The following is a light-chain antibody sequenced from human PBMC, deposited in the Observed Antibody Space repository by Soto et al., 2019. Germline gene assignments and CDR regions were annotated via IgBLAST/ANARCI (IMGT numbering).Light chain of an antibody. Sequence: QSALTQPRSVSGSPGQSVTISCTGTSSDVGGYDYVSWYQQHPGKAPKLMIYDVTKRPSGVPDRFSGSRSGNTASLTISGLQAEDDADYYCCSYACTYPFYVFGTGTKVTVL. CDR2: DVT. CDR3: CSYACTYPFYV. V-gene: IGLV2-11*01. CDR1: SSDVGGYDY. J-gene: IGLJ1*01.